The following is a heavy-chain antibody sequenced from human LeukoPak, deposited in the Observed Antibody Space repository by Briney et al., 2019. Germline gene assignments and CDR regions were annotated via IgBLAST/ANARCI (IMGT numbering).Heavy chain of an antibody. CDR2: INSDGSWT. CDR3: ARSGGLQKFDC. CDR1: GSYW. J-gene: IGHJ4*02. D-gene: IGHD3-16*01. V-gene: IGHV3-74*01. Sequence: GGSLRLSCAASGSYWMHWVRQAPGKGLVWVSHINSDGSWTSYADSVKGRFTISKDNAKNTVYLQMNNLRAEDTAVYYCARSGGLQKFDCWGQGTLVTVSS.